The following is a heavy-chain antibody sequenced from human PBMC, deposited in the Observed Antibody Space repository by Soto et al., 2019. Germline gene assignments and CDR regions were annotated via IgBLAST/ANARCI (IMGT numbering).Heavy chain of an antibody. V-gene: IGHV3-30*18. Sequence: GGSLRLSCAASGFTFSSYGMHWVRQAPGKGLEWVAVISYDGSNKYYADSVKGRFTISRDNSKNTLYLQMNSLRAEDTAVYYCAKRGIEVVCTDYYHCYRIAVRGQGTTETVSS. CDR3: AKRGIEVVCTDYYHCYRIAV. J-gene: IGHJ6*02. CDR1: GFTFSSYG. CDR2: ISYDGSNK. D-gene: IGHD6-19*01.